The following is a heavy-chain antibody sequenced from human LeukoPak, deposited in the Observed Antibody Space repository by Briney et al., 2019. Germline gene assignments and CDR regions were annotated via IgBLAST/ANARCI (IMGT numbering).Heavy chain of an antibody. CDR1: GFTFSSYA. CDR3: AKDTVVTGPQDNYYYYGMDV. V-gene: IGHV3-23*01. Sequence: GGSLRLSCAASGFTFSSYAMSWVRQAPGKGLEWVSAISGSGGSTYYADSVKGRFTISRDNSKNTLYLQINSLRAEDTAVYYCAKDTVVTGPQDNYYYYGMDVWGQGTTVTVSS. CDR2: ISGSGGST. D-gene: IGHD4-23*01. J-gene: IGHJ6*02.